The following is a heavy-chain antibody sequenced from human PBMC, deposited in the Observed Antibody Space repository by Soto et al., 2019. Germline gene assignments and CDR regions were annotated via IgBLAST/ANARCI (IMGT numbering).Heavy chain of an antibody. J-gene: IGHJ4*02. CDR3: TTYDYIWGSDRYRCAY. CDR1: GFNLRNSW. D-gene: IGHD3-16*02. Sequence: EVQLVDSGGGLAKPGGSLRLSCAASGFNLRNSWMSWVRQAPGKGLEWVARIKSYTDGGTTDYAAPVNGRFTISGDDSKNTLYLQLNGLKTEDTAVYYCTTYDYIWGSDRYRCAYWGQGTLVTVSS. CDR2: IKSYTDGGTT. V-gene: IGHV3-15*01.